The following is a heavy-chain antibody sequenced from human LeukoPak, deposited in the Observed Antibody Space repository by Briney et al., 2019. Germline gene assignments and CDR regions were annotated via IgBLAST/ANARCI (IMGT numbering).Heavy chain of an antibody. V-gene: IGHV1-2*02. D-gene: IGHD2-2*03. J-gene: IGHJ6*04. CDR2: IDPRSGGT. CDR1: GYDSTGHY. CDR3: AREVLVYGLDV. Sequence: ASVKVSCKASGYDSTGHYVHWVRQAPGQGLEWMGWIDPRSGGTIYTQKFQGRVTMTRDTAISTAYMELRRLKSDDTAVYYCAREVLVYGLDVWGNGTAVAVSA.